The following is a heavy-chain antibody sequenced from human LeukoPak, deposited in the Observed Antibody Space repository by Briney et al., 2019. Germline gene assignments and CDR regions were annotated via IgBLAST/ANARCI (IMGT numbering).Heavy chain of an antibody. CDR2: IHPGDSDI. J-gene: IGHJ5*02. V-gene: IGHV5-51*01. CDR3: AKQTGFSGWEA. Sequence: GESLKISCKGSGYSFTSYWIGWVRQMPGKDLEWMGIIHPGDSDIRYSPSFQGQVTISADKSISTAYLHWSSLTASDSAMYYCAKQTGFSGWEAWGQGTLVTVSS. D-gene: IGHD6-19*01. CDR1: GYSFTSYW.